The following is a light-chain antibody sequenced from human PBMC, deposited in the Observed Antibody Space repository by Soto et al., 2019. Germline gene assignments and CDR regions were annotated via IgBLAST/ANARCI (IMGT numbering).Light chain of an antibody. J-gene: IGKJ1*01. Sequence: DILLTQSPSSLSASVGDRVTITCRASESMSFYLNWYQQKPGKPPKLLIYAASNLFSGVPSRFSASGHGTDFTLTISSLQREDFATYYCQQNYSTFGQGTKVEMK. CDR3: QQNYST. CDR2: AAS. V-gene: IGKV1-39*01. CDR1: ESMSFY.